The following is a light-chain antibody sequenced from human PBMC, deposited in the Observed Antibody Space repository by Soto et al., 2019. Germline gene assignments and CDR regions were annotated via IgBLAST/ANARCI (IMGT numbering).Light chain of an antibody. CDR1: QSVSSNY. CDR3: QQYGSSPTT. J-gene: IGKJ1*01. CDR2: GAS. V-gene: IGKV3-20*01. Sequence: EIVLTQPPGTLSLSPGEGATLSCRASQSVSSNYLAWFQQKPGQAPRLLIYGASSRATGIPDRFSGSGSGTDFTLTISRLEPEDFAVYYCQQYGSSPTTFGQGTKVDI.